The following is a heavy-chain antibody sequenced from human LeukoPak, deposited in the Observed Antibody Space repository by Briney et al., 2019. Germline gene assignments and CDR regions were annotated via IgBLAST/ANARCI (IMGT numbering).Heavy chain of an antibody. CDR2: INAGNGNT. CDR3: ARTLSSGWTHFDY. Sequence: ASVKVSCKASGDTFTSYAIHWVRQAPGQRLEWMGWINAGNGNTKYSQKFQDTVTITRDTSASTAYMELSSLRSEDTAVYYCARTLSSGWTHFDYWGQGTLVTVSS. V-gene: IGHV1-3*01. J-gene: IGHJ4*02. CDR1: GDTFTSYA. D-gene: IGHD6-19*01.